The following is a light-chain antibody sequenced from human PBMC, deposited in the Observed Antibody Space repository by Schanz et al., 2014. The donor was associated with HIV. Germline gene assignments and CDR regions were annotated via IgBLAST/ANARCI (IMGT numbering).Light chain of an antibody. CDR3: ATWDDNLSGWV. CDR1: RSNIGSNT. CDR2: SNH. J-gene: IGLJ3*02. V-gene: IGLV1-44*01. Sequence: QSVLTQPPSASGTPGQRVTISCSGSRSNIGSNTVNWYQQLPGTAPKLLIYSNHQRPSGVPDRFSGSKSGTSASLAITGLRSEDEADYYCATWDDNLSGWVFGGGTKLTVL.